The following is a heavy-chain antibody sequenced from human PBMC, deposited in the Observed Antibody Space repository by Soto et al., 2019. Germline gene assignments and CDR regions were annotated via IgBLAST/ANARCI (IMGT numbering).Heavy chain of an antibody. Sequence: QVQLQESGPGLVTPSHTLSLTCTVSGGSMSRGDYYWSWMRQPPGKGLECIGFIYHTGSTYYIPSLKIRVAISVDTSKNQFSLKLSSVTAADTAVDYCARDPLYVSGYLSHVCDICCQGTMVTVSS. CDR3: ARDPLYVSGYLSHVCDI. CDR2: IYHTGST. J-gene: IGHJ3*02. D-gene: IGHD3-16*01. V-gene: IGHV4-30-4*01. CDR1: GGSMSRGDYY.